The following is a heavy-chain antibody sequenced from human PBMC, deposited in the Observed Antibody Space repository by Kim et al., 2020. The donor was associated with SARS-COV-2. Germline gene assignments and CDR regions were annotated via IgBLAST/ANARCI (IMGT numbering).Heavy chain of an antibody. CDR3: ASSEIVVVPAAMPGNDAFDI. CDR2: IIPIFGTA. V-gene: IGHV1-69*13. CDR1: GGTFSSYA. J-gene: IGHJ3*02. D-gene: IGHD2-2*01. Sequence: SVKVSCKASGGTFSSYAISWVRQAPGQGLEWMGGIIPIFGTANYAQKFQGRVTITADESTSTAYMELSSLRSEDTAVYYCASSEIVVVPAAMPGNDAFDIWGQGTMVTVSS.